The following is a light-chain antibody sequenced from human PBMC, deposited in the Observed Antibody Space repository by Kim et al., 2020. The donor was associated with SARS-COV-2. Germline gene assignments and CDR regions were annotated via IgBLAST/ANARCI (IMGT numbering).Light chain of an antibody. Sequence: SLSPGERAPLSCRASQSVGSMLAWYQQKPGQAPRLLIYDAVNRATGIPARFSGSGSGTDFTLSISSLEPEDFAVYYCQQRSNWRTFGGGTKVDIK. CDR1: QSVGSM. J-gene: IGKJ4*01. CDR2: DAV. CDR3: QQRSNWRT. V-gene: IGKV3-11*01.